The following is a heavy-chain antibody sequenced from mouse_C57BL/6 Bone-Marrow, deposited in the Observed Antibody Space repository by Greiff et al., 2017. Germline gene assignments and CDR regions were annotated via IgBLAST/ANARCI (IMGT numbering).Heavy chain of an antibody. CDR3: ARALYYGSTVPGWYFDV. CDR2: IHPNSGST. CDR1: GYTFTSYW. Sequence: VQLQQPGAELVKPGASVKLSCKASGYTFTSYWMHWVKQRPGQGLEWIGMIHPNSGSTNYNEKFKSKATLTVDKSSSTAYMQLSSLTSEDSAVYYCARALYYGSTVPGWYFDVWGTGTTVTVSS. V-gene: IGHV1-64*01. J-gene: IGHJ1*03. D-gene: IGHD1-1*01.